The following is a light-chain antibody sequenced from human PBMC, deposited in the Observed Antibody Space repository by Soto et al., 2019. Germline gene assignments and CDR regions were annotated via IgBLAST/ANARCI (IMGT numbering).Light chain of an antibody. Sequence: QSALTQPRSVSGSPGQSVTISCTGTSSDVGGYNYVSWYQQHPGKAPKLMIYDVSKRPSGVPDRFPGSKSGNTASLTISGLQAEDEADYYCCSYAGSDTLDVVFGGGTKLTVL. CDR1: SSDVGGYNY. CDR3: CSYAGSDTLDVV. CDR2: DVS. V-gene: IGLV2-11*01. J-gene: IGLJ2*01.